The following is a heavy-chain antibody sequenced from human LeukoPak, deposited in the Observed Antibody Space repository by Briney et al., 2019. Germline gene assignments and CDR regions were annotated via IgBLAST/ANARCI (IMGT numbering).Heavy chain of an antibody. V-gene: IGHV3-7*01. CDR3: ARASGSGWYVFDY. J-gene: IGHJ4*02. CDR1: GFTFSSYW. D-gene: IGHD6-19*01. Sequence: GGSLRLSCAASGFTFSSYWMSWVRQAPGKGLEWVANIKQDGSEKYYVDSVKGRFTISRDNAQNSLYLQMNSLRAEDTAVYYCARASGSGWYVFDYWGQGTLVTVSS. CDR2: IKQDGSEK.